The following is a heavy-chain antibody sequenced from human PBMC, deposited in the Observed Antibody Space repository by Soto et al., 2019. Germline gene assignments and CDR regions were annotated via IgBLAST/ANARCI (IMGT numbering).Heavy chain of an antibody. CDR1: GYTLTELS. CDR3: ATAPGIAAAGTRYYYYYGMDV. V-gene: IGHV1-24*01. J-gene: IGHJ6*02. D-gene: IGHD6-13*01. Sequence: ASVKVSCKVSGYTLTELSMHWVRQAPGKGLEWMGGFDPEDGETIYAQKFQGRVTMTEDTSTDTAYMELSSLRSEDTAVYYCATAPGIAAAGTRYYYYYGMDVWGQGTTVTVSS. CDR2: FDPEDGET.